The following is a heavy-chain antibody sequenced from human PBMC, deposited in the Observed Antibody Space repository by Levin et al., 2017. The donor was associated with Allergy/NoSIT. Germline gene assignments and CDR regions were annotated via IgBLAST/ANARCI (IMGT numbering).Heavy chain of an antibody. CDR1: GFPFSSSS. J-gene: IGHJ4*02. CDR3: ARGVTGTGVKSNFDY. CDR2: ISSSSSYI. V-gene: IGHV3-21*01. D-gene: IGHD1-14*01. Sequence: LSLTCAASGFPFSSSSMNWVRPAPGKGLEWVSSISSSSSYIYYADSVKGRFTISRDNAKNSLYLQMNSLRAEDTAVYYCARGVTGTGVKSNFDYWGQGTLVTVSS.